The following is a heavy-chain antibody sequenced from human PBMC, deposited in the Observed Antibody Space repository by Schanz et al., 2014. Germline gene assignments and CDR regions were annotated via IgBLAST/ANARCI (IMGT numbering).Heavy chain of an antibody. CDR3: ARGRGFYDY. J-gene: IGHJ4*02. V-gene: IGHV1-69*09. CDR1: GYTTFTDYY. CDR2: IIPVLNIA. D-gene: IGHD3-10*01. Sequence: QVQLVQSGAEVKKPGASVKVSCKASGYTTFTDYYIHWVRQAPGQGLEWMGKIIPVLNIATYAQRFQGRVSITADTSTNTAYMELSSLTSEDTAVHYCARGRGFYDYWGQGTLVTVSS.